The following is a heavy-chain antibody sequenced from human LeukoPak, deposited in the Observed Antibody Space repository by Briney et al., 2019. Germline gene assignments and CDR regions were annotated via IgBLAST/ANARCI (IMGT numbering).Heavy chain of an antibody. CDR1: EGTFTSYA. CDR3: ASSRRAAARSYFDY. J-gene: IGHJ4*02. Sequence: GASVKVSCKASEGTFTSYAMSWVRQAPGQGPEWMGGIIPIIGTANYAQKFQGRVTITADKSTSTAYMERSSLRSEDTAGYYCASSRRAAARSYFDYWSQGTLVTVSS. V-gene: IGHV1-69*06. D-gene: IGHD6-13*01. CDR2: IIPIIGTA.